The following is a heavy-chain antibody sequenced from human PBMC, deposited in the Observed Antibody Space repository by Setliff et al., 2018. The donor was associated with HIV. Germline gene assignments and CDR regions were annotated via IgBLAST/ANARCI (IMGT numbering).Heavy chain of an antibody. CDR2: VYNSGIT. J-gene: IGHJ5*02. Sequence: SETLSLTCAVSGGSVSSPSYYWGWIRQPPGKGLEWIGSVYNSGITFKNPSLKSRVSISVDRSGNQFSLRLTSVTAADAAAYYCATCRHRPSNWFDPWGQGTVVTV. V-gene: IGHV4-39*07. CDR3: ATCRHRPSNWFDP. CDR1: GGSVSSPSYY.